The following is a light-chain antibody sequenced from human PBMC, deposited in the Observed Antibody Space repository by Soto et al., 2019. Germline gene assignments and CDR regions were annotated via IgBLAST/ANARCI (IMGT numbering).Light chain of an antibody. CDR1: QSVSSSH. J-gene: IGKJ5*01. CDR3: QQYGSSIT. CDR2: AAS. Sequence: PGERATLSCRASQSVSSSHLAWYQHKPGQAPRLLIYAASSRATGSPDRFSGSGSGTDFTLTISRLEPEDFAVYYCQQYGSSITFGQGTRLEIK. V-gene: IGKV3-20*01.